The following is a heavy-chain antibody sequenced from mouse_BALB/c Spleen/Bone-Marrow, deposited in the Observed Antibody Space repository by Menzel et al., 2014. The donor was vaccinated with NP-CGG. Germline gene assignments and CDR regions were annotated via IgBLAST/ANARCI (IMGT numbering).Heavy chain of an antibody. J-gene: IGHJ2*01. CDR1: GFSLTGFG. D-gene: IGHD2-1*01. CDR3: ARVGYGNYSYYFDY. CDR2: IWGDGNT. Sequence: VMLVEPGPGLVAPSQSQSITCTVSGFSLTGFGVNWVRQPPGKGLEWLGIIWGDGNTDYTSALKSRLTISKDNSKSQVFLKMTSLQTDDTARYYCARVGYGNYSYYFDYWGQGTTLTVSS. V-gene: IGHV2-6-7*01.